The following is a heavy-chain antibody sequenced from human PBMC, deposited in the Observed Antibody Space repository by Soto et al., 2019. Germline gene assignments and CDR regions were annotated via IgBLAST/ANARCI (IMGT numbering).Heavy chain of an antibody. J-gene: IGHJ5*02. CDR1: GGSFSGYY. V-gene: IGHV4-34*01. Sequence: QVQLQQWGAGLLKPSETLSLTCAVYGGSFSGYYWSWIRQPPGKGLEWIGEINHSGSTNYNPSLKSRVTISVDTSKNQFSLKLSSVTAAETAVYYCARGPRRCSSTSCMRRGTIDPWGQGTLVTVSS. D-gene: IGHD2-2*01. CDR2: INHSGST. CDR3: ARGPRRCSSTSCMRRGTIDP.